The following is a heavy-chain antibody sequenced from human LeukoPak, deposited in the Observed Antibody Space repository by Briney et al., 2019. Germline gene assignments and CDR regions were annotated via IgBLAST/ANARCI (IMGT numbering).Heavy chain of an antibody. D-gene: IGHD2-21*02. CDR1: GGSISSGGYY. Sequence: PSQTLSLTCTVSGGSISSGGYYWSWIRQHPGKGLEWIGYIHYTGSTDYNPSLRSRVTLSIDMSKNQFSLRLSSVTAADTAVYYCARTGGDCSSGLCYYAMDVWGQGTTVTVS. CDR2: IHYTGST. CDR3: ARTGGDCSSGLCYYAMDV. J-gene: IGHJ6*02. V-gene: IGHV4-31*03.